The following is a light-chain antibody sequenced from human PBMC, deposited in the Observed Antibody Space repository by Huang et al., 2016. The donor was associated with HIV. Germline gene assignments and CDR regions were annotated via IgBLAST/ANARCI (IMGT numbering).Light chain of an antibody. J-gene: IGKJ2*01. CDR2: LGS. Sequence: DIVMIQSPLSLPVSPGEPASIPCRSSQSLLHTNAYNYLDWYLQKPGQSPQLLIYLGSSRASGVPDRFSGGGSGTRFSLNISRVEAEDAGIYYCMEALKAPYTFGQGTKLEIK. CDR1: QSLLHTNAYNY. CDR3: MEALKAPYT. V-gene: IGKV2-28*01.